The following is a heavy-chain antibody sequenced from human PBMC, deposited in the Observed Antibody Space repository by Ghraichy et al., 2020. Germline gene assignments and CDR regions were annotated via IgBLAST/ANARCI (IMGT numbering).Heavy chain of an antibody. J-gene: IGHJ6*02. CDR1: GLTFDDYA. Sequence: GGSLRLSCAASGLTFDDYAMHWVRQAPGKGLEWVSLISGDGGSTYYADSVKGRFTISRDNSKNSLYLQMNSLRTEDTALYYCATLTTYYYYGMDVWGQGTTVTVSS. CDR2: ISGDGGST. CDR3: ATLTTYYYYGMDV. V-gene: IGHV3-43*02. D-gene: IGHD1-1*01.